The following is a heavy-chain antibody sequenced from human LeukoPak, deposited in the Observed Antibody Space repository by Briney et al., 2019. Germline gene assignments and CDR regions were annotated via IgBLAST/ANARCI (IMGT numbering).Heavy chain of an antibody. CDR3: ARVRYCSTNRCYDREFDN. Sequence: SETLSLTCAVYGGSFSDYYWSWIRQPPGMALEWIGEINHRGSTNYNPSLKSRITMSVDTSKNQFSLKLNSVTAADTAVYYCARVRYCSTNRCYDREFDNWGQGTLVTVSS. J-gene: IGHJ4*02. D-gene: IGHD2-2*01. CDR1: GGSFSDYY. CDR2: INHRGST. V-gene: IGHV4-34*10.